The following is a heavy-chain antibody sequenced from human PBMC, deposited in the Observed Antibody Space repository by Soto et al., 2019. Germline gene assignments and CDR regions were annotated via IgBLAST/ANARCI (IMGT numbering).Heavy chain of an antibody. CDR1: GGTFSSYA. V-gene: IGHV1-69*13. CDR2: IIPIFGTA. J-gene: IGHJ6*02. CDR3: ARDRGSSSDGMDV. Sequence: EASVKVSCKASGGTFSSYAISWVRQAPGQGLEWMGGIIPIFGTANYAQKFQGRVTITADESTSTAYMELSSLRSEDTAVYYCARDRGSSSDGMDVWGQGTTVTVSS. D-gene: IGHD6-6*01.